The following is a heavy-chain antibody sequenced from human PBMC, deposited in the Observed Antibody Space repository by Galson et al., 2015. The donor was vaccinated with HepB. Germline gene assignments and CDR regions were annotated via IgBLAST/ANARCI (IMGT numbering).Heavy chain of an antibody. J-gene: IGHJ6*02. CDR2: INSDGSSR. D-gene: IGHD6-25*01. Sequence: SLRLSCAASGFTFRTYWMHWVRQVPGEGLVWVARINSDGSSRSYADYVKSRFTISRDNAKNTLYLQMNYLRAEDTAAYYCARRDAAPDVWGQGTTVTVSS. CDR3: ARRDAAPDV. V-gene: IGHV3-74*01. CDR1: GFTFRTYW.